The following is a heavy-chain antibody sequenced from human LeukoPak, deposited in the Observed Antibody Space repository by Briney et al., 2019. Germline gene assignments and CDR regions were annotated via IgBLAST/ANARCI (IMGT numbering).Heavy chain of an antibody. CDR2: ISAYNGNT. J-gene: IGHJ6*03. CDR3: AKSLPCGGDCRSHYYYYYYMDV. Sequence: ASVKVSCKASGYTFTSYGISWVRQAPGQGLEWMGWISAYNGNTNYAQKLQGRVTMTTDTSTSTAYMELRSLRSDDTAVYYCAKSLPCGGDCRSHYYYYYYMDVWGKGTTVTVSS. V-gene: IGHV1-18*01. D-gene: IGHD2-21*02. CDR1: GYTFTSYG.